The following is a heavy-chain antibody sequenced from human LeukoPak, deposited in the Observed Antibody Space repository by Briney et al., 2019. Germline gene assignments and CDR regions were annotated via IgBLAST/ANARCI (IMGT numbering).Heavy chain of an antibody. CDR2: IYYSGST. Sequence: SETLSLTCTVSGGSISSSSYYWGWIRQPPGKGLEWIGSIYYSGSTYYNPSLKSRVTISVDTSKNQFSLKLSSVTAADTAVYYCARPSRMTTQSQVDYWGQGTLVTVSS. V-gene: IGHV4-39*01. CDR1: GGSISSSSYY. J-gene: IGHJ4*02. D-gene: IGHD4-11*01. CDR3: ARPSRMTTQSQVDY.